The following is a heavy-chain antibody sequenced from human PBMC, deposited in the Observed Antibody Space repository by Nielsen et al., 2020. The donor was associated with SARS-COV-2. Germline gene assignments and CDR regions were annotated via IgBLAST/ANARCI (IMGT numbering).Heavy chain of an antibody. CDR1: GYTFTGYY. Sequence: ASVKVSCKASGYTFTGYYMHWVRQAPGQGLEWMGWINPNSGNTNYAQKLQGRVTMTTDTSTSTAYMELRSLRSDDTAVYYCARGTRGTPFDIWGQGTMVTVSS. D-gene: IGHD1-1*01. V-gene: IGHV1-18*04. CDR2: INPNSGNT. J-gene: IGHJ3*02. CDR3: ARGTRGTPFDI.